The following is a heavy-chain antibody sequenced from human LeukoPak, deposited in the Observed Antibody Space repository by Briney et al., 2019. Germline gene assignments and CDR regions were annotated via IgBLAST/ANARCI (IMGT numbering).Heavy chain of an antibody. V-gene: IGHV3-53*01. CDR1: GFTVSSNY. CDR3: ASWPGGWYGEDS. CDR2: IYGGGST. Sequence: GGSLRLSCEAPGFTVSSNYMSWVRQAPGKGLEWVSVIYGGGSTYYADSVKGRFTISRDTSKNTLYLQMNSLRAEDTAVYYCASWPGGWYGEDSWGQGTLVTVSS. J-gene: IGHJ4*02. D-gene: IGHD6-19*01.